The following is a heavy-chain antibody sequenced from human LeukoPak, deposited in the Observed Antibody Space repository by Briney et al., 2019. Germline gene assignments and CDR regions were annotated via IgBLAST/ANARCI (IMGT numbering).Heavy chain of an antibody. CDR2: ISAYNGNT. CDR3: ARVFADYYGSGSYDAFDI. CDR1: GYTFTSYG. V-gene: IGHV1-18*01. J-gene: IGHJ3*02. D-gene: IGHD3-10*01. Sequence: ASVKVSCKASGYTFTSYGISWVRQAPGQGREWMGWISAYNGNTNYAQKLQGRVTMTTDTSTSTAYMELRSLRSDDTAVYYCARVFADYYGSGSYDAFDIWGQGTMVTVSS.